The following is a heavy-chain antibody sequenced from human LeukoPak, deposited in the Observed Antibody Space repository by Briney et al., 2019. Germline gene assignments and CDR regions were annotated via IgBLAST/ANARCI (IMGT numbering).Heavy chain of an antibody. J-gene: IGHJ6*04. V-gene: IGHV3-23*01. CDR2: ISGSGGNT. D-gene: IGHD3-10*02. CDR3: AELGITMIGGV. CDR1: RFTFSNFG. Sequence: GGSLRLSCAASRFTFSNFGMSWVRQAPGKGLEWVSAISGSGGNTYHADSVRGRFTISRDNSKNTLYLQMHSLRAEDMAVYYCAELGITMIGGVWGKGTTVTVSS.